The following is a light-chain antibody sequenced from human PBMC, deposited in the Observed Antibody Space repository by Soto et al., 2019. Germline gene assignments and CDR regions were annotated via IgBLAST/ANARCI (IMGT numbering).Light chain of an antibody. CDR1: SSDVGTSNF. J-gene: IGLJ2*01. Sequence: QSALTQPASVSGSPGQSITISCTGTSSDVGTSNFVSWYQQRPGKAPRLIIYDVDERTSGVSHRFSASKSGNTASLTISGLQAEDEADYYCCSYAGITTFVLFGGGTKLTVL. CDR2: DVD. V-gene: IGLV2-23*02. CDR3: CSYAGITTFVL.